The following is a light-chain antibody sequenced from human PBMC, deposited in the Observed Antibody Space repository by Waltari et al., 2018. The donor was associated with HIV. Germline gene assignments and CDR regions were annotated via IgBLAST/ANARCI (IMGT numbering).Light chain of an antibody. CDR2: WAS. CDR3: QQYYSTPIT. V-gene: IGKV4-1*01. CDR1: HSVLYTSNSNNY. Sequence: DIVMTQSPDSLAVSLGARATINCKSSHSVLYTSNSNNYLAWYQQKPGQPPKLLIYWASTRESVVPDRFSGSGSGTEFTLTISSLQAEDVAVYYCQQYYSTPITFGQGTRLEIK. J-gene: IGKJ5*01.